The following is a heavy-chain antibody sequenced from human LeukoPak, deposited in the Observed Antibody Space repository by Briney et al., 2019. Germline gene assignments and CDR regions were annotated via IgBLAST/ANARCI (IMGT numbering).Heavy chain of an antibody. J-gene: IGHJ6*03. D-gene: IGHD2-2*01. V-gene: IGHV1-18*01. CDR3: ARDRSSTSDSYYYMDV. Sequence: ASVKVSCKASGYTFTSYGISWVRQAPGQGLEWMGWISAKKGNTDYAQKLQGRVTMTTDTSTSTAYMELRSLRSDDTAVYYCARDRSSTSDSYYYMDVWGKGTTVTISS. CDR1: GYTFTSYG. CDR2: ISAKKGNT.